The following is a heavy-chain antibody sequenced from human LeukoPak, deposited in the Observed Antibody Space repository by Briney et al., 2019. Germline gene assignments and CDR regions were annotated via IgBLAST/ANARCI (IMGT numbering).Heavy chain of an antibody. CDR3: ARVDSSSWEFDY. Sequence: SETLSLTCTVSGYSISSGYYWGWIRQPPGKGLEWIGTIYPSGSTYYNPSLKSRVTISVDTSKNQFSLKLSSVTAADTAVYYCARVDSSSWEFDYWGQGTLVTVSS. D-gene: IGHD6-13*01. CDR1: GYSISSGYY. V-gene: IGHV4-38-2*02. CDR2: IYPSGST. J-gene: IGHJ4*02.